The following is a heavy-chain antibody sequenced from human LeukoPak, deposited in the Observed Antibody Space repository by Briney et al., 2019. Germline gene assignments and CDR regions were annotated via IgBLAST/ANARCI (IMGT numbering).Heavy chain of an antibody. CDR1: GFTISSNY. V-gene: IGHV3-53*01. CDR3: ARGVFN. CDR2: ISDGGST. D-gene: IGHD3-10*01. J-gene: IGHJ4*02. Sequence: GGSLRLSCAASGFTISSNYMNWVPQAPGKGLDWVSVISDGGSTYYADSVRGRFTISRDNSKNTLFLQMNSLRVEDTAVYYCARGVFNWGQGTLVTVSS.